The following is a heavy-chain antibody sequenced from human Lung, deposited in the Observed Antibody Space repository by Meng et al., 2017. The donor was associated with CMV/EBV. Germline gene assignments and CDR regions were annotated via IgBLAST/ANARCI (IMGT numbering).Heavy chain of an antibody. CDR1: GGSFSNYA. Sequence: QFQVMKSGAELKKPGSSVMVSCKASGGSFSNYAISWVRKAPGQGLEWMGGIIPIFGPANYPQKYQGRVTITADESTSTTYMDLSSLSSEDTAVYYCAFRGTTNRGRYLDFWGQGTLVTVSS. CDR2: IIPIFGPA. V-gene: IGHV1-69*12. J-gene: IGHJ4*02. D-gene: IGHD1-26*01. CDR3: AFRGTTNRGRYLDF.